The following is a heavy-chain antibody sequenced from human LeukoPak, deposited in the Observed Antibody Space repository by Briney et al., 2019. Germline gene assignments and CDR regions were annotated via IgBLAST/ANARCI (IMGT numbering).Heavy chain of an antibody. Sequence: GGSLRLSCAVSGFTVSSNYMSWVRQAPGKGLEWVSVIYSGTNTYYADSVKGRFIISRDNPKNMLYLQMNSLRAEDTAVYYCAKRLSYSSSWYYFDYWGQGTLVTVSS. J-gene: IGHJ4*02. V-gene: IGHV3-53*01. D-gene: IGHD6-13*01. CDR1: GFTVSSNY. CDR3: AKRLSYSSSWYYFDY. CDR2: IYSGTNT.